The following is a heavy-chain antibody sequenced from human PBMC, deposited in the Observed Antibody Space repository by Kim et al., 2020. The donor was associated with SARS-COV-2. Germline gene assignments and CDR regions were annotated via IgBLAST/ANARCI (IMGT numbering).Heavy chain of an antibody. J-gene: IGHJ5*01. D-gene: IGHD6-13*01. Sequence: ASVKVSCKTSGYTFTSYYMQWVRQAPGQGLEWMGIIDPTGGSTTYAQKFQGRVTMTRDASTSTVYVELSSLISDDTAVYYCARAGVAAVWFDSWGQEPWSPSPQ. CDR2: IDPTGGST. V-gene: IGHV1-46*01. CDR3: ARAGVAAVWFDS. CDR1: GYTFTSYY.